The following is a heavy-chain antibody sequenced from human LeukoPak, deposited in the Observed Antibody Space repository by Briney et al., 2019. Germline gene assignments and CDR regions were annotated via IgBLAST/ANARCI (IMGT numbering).Heavy chain of an antibody. Sequence: SQTLSLTCTVSDVSFSNYYWSWIRQPPGKGLEWIGYMYYSGMTNYSPSFKSRVTMSIDTSKNQFSLKLSSVTAADTAVYYCVLYSSLSVYWGQGTLVTVSS. CDR1: DVSFSNYY. V-gene: IGHV4-59*01. D-gene: IGHD3-22*01. CDR3: VLYSSLSVY. CDR2: MYYSGMT. J-gene: IGHJ4*02.